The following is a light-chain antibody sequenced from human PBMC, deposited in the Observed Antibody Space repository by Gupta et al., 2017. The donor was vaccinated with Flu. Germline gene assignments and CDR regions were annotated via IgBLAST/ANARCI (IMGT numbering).Light chain of an antibody. CDR1: QSISRR. CDR3: QQSYSTPPDT. J-gene: IGKJ1*01. CDR2: EAS. V-gene: IGKV1-39*01. Sequence: DRVTITCRASQSISRRLNWYQQKPGKAPKLLIYEASSLQSGVPSRFSGSGSGTDFTLTINSLKPEDFATYFCQQSYSTPPDTFGQGTKVEIK.